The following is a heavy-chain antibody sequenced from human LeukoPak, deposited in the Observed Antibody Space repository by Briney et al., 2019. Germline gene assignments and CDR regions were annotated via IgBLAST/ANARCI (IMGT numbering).Heavy chain of an antibody. V-gene: IGHV1-8*02. CDR2: MNPNSGNT. D-gene: IGHD3-22*01. CDR3: ARGLDYDSSAADY. CDR1: GYTFTSYG. Sequence: ASVKVSCKASGYTFTSYGISWVRQAPGQGLEWMGWMNPNSGNTGYAQKFQGRVTMTRNTSISTAYMELSSLRSEDTAVYYCARGLDYDSSAADYWGQGTLVTVSS. J-gene: IGHJ4*02.